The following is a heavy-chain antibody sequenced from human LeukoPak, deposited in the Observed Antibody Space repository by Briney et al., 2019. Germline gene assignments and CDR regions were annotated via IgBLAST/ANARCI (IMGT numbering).Heavy chain of an antibody. V-gene: IGHV1-18*01. Sequence: ASVKVSCKASGYTFTSYDINWVRQAPGHGLEWMGWISPYNAYTNYAQKLQGRVTMTTDTSTSTAYMELRSLRSDDTAVYYCARDAIYDYVWGSYRYTFDYWGQGTLVTVSS. CDR1: GYTFTSYD. D-gene: IGHD3-16*02. CDR2: ISPYNAYT. CDR3: ARDAIYDYVWGSYRYTFDY. J-gene: IGHJ4*02.